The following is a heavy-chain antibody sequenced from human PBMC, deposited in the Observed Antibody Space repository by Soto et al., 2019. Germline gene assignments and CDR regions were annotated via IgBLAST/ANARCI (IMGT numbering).Heavy chain of an antibody. CDR1: GFTFSSYW. D-gene: IGHD1-26*01. J-gene: IGHJ5*02. CDR2: ISRDGSTT. CDR3: ARVATGSYNWFDP. V-gene: IGHV3-74*01. Sequence: EVQLVESGGGLVQPGGSLRLSCAASGFTFSSYWMHWVRQAPGKGLVWVSRISRDGSTTTYADSVKGRFTISRDNAKNTLYRQMNSLRADDTAVYYCARVATGSYNWFDPWGQGALVTVSS.